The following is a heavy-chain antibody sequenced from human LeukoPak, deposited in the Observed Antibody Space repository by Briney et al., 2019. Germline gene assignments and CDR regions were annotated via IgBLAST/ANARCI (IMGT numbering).Heavy chain of an antibody. D-gene: IGHD1-26*01. CDR3: ARGRGSYFNIDY. CDR1: GYTFTSYD. CDR2: MNPNSGNT. Sequence: ASVKVSCKASGYTFTSYDINWVRQATGQGLEWMGWMNPNSGNTGYAQKFQGRVTMTRNTSISTAYMELSSLRSEDTAVYYCARGRGSYFNIDYWGQGTLVTVSS. J-gene: IGHJ4*02. V-gene: IGHV1-8*02.